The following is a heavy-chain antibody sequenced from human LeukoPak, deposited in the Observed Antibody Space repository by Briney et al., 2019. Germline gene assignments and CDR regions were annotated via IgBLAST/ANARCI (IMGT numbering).Heavy chain of an antibody. J-gene: IGHJ6*02. CDR1: GFTFSSYA. CDR3: AKDYGHYYYGMDV. CDR2: ISYDGSNK. D-gene: IGHD4-17*01. V-gene: IGHV3-30*01. Sequence: GGSLRLSCAASGFTFSSYAMHWVRQAPGKGLEWVAVISYDGSNKYYADSVKGRFTISRDNSKNTLYLQMNSLRAEDTAVYYCAKDYGHYYYGMDVWGQGTTVTVSS.